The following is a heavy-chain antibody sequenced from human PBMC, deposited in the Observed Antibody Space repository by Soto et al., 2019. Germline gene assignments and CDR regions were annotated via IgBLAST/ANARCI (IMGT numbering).Heavy chain of an antibody. CDR3: AKDGPSKYSCSWRKRVYYCYMAV. D-gene: IGHD6-13*01. CDR2: IRWNSGSI. V-gene: IGHV3-9*01. J-gene: IGHJ6*03. CDR1: EFTFDDYA. Sequence: EVQLVESGGGLVQPGRSLRLSCAASEFTFDDYAMHWVRQAPGKGLEWVSGIRWNSGSIGYADYVKGRFTISRDNAKNSLYLQMPGLRAEGTALYYCAKDGPSKYSCSWRKRVYYCYMAVWGKGTKVTVSS.